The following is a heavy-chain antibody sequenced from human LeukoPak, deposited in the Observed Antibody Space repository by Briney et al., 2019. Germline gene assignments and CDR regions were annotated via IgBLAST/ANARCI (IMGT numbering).Heavy chain of an antibody. CDR2: ISYDGSNK. J-gene: IGHJ4*02. D-gene: IGHD6-19*01. CDR1: GFTFSSYA. Sequence: GRSLRLSCAASGFTFSSYAMHWVRQAPGKGLEWVAVISYDGSNKYYADSVEGRFTISRDNSKNTLYLQMNSLRAEDTAVYYCARAMAVAGTAFDYWGQGTLVTVSS. V-gene: IGHV3-30-3*01. CDR3: ARAMAVAGTAFDY.